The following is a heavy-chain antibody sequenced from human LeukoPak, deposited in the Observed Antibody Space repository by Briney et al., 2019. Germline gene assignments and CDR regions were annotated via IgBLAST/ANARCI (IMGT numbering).Heavy chain of an antibody. CDR3: ARRGGSGVRGDYDY. D-gene: IGHD3-10*01. CDR2: IDYSGGV. CDR1: GGSISSNNSF. J-gene: IGHJ4*02. V-gene: IGHV4-39*01. Sequence: SETLSLTCTVSGGSISSNNSFWGWIRQPPGKGLEWIASIDYSGGVYYNPSLKSRVTISVDTSKNQFSLKVNSVTAADTAVYYCARRGGSGVRGDYDYWGQGTLVTVSS.